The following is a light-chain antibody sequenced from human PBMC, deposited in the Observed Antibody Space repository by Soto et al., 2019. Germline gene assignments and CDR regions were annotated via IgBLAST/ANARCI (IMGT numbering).Light chain of an antibody. CDR1: SRDVGGSNY. Sequence: QSALVQPASVSGPPGQSITISCTGTSRDVGGSNYVSWYQHHPHRAPKLLIYEVSYRPSGVSSRFSGSKSGNTASLTISGLQAEDEADYYCSSYTSSNTLEVFGVGTKVTVL. CDR2: EVS. J-gene: IGLJ1*01. CDR3: SSYTSSNTLEV. V-gene: IGLV2-14*01.